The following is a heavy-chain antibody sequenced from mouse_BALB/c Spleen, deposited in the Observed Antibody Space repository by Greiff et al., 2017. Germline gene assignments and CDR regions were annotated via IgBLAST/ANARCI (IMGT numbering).Heavy chain of an antibody. CDR1: GYAFTNYL. CDR3: ARGGGTGFDY. Sequence: QVQLQQSGAELVRPGTSVKVSCKASGYAFTNYLIEWVKQRPGQGLEWIGVINPGSGGTNYNEKFKGKATLTADKSSSTAYMQLSSLTSDDSAVYFCARGGGTGFDYWGQGTTLTVSS. D-gene: IGHD4-1*01. V-gene: IGHV1-54*01. J-gene: IGHJ2*01. CDR2: INPGSGGT.